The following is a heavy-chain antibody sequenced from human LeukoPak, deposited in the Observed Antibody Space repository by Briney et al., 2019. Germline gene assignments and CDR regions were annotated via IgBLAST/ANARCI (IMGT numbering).Heavy chain of an antibody. CDR3: ARRGTSYYYGMDV. D-gene: IGHD1-1*01. V-gene: IGHV4-34*01. Sequence: PSETLSFTCAVYGGSFSGYYWSWIRQPPGKGLEWIGEINHSGSTNYNPSLKSRVTISVDTSKNQFSLKLSSVTAADTAVYYCARRGTSYYYGMDVWGQGTTVTVSS. CDR1: GGSFSGYY. J-gene: IGHJ6*02. CDR2: INHSGST.